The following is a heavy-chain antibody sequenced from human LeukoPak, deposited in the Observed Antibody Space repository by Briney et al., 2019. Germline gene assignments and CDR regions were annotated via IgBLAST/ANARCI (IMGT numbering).Heavy chain of an antibody. CDR1: GYSFTSYW. CDR3: ARQVDIVATIGYNYGMDV. J-gene: IGHJ6*02. CDR2: IYPGDSDT. D-gene: IGHD5-12*01. V-gene: IGHV5-51*01. Sequence: GESLKISCKGSGYSFTSYWIGWVRQMPGKGLEWMGIIYPGDSDTRYSPSFQGQVTISADKSISTAYLQWSSLKASDTAMYYCARQVDIVATIGYNYGMDVWGQGTTVTVSS.